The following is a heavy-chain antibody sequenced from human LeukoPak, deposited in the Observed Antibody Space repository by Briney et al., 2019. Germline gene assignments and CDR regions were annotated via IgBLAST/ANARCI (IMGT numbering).Heavy chain of an antibody. J-gene: IGHJ4*02. V-gene: IGHV3-48*03. D-gene: IGHD3-10*01. CDR3: ARDMRGSGSTALDY. CDR1: GFTFSTYE. Sequence: GGSLRLSCAASGFTFSTYEMNWVRQAPGKGLEWVSFISGSGSTIYYVDSVKGRFTISRDNAKNSLYLQMNSLRVEDTAVYYCARDMRGSGSTALDYWGQGTLVTVSS. CDR2: ISGSGSTI.